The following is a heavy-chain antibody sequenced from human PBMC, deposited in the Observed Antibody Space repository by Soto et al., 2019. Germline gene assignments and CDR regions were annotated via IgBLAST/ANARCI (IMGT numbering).Heavy chain of an antibody. CDR2: ISYDGSNK. CDR3: ARRQNFALDY. CDR1: GFTFRSYG. Sequence: PGGSLRLSCAASGFTFRSYGMHWVRQAPGKGLEWVAIISYDGSNKYYADSVKGRFTISRDFSKNTLYLQMNSLKTEDTAVYYCARRQNFALDYWGQGTLVTVSS. V-gene: IGHV3-30*03. D-gene: IGHD1-7*01. J-gene: IGHJ4*02.